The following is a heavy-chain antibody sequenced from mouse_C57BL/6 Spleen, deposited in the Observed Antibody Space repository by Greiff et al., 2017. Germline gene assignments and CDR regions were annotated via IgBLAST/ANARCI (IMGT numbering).Heavy chain of an antibody. CDR2: INYDGSST. CDR1: GFTFSDYY. J-gene: IGHJ2*01. Sequence: EVKLVESEGGLVQPGSSMKLSCTASGFTFSDYYMAWVRQVPEKGLEWVANINYDGSSTYYLDSLKSRFIISRDNAKNILYLQMSSLKSEDTATYYCAREGGSSYDFDYWGQGTTLTVSS. V-gene: IGHV5-16*01. CDR3: AREGGSSYDFDY. D-gene: IGHD1-1*01.